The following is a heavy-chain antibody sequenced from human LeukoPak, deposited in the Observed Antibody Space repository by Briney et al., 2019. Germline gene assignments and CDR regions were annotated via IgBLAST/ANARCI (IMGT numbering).Heavy chain of an antibody. J-gene: IGHJ6*03. CDR3: AREYSNYYYYYMDV. V-gene: IGHV4-4*07. D-gene: IGHD4-11*01. Sequence: PSETLSLTCTVSDGSISSYYWSWIRQPAGKGLEWIGRIYTSGSTNYNPSLKSRVTMSVDTSKNQFSLKLSSVTAADTAVYYCAREYSNYYYYYMDVWGKGTTVTVSS. CDR2: IYTSGST. CDR1: DGSISSYY.